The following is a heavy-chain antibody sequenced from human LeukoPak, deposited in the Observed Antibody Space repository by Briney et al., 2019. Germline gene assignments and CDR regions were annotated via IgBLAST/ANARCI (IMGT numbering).Heavy chain of an antibody. J-gene: IGHJ4*02. CDR2: MKEDGSEK. CDR1: GFTFSNYW. D-gene: IGHD1-1*01. CDR3: ARGMAPEVHDY. Sequence: GGSLRLSCAASGFTFSNYWMTWVRQAPGKGLEWVASMKEDGSEKYYVDSVRGRFTISRDNAENSLYLQMNSLRAEDTAVYYCARGMAPEVHDYWGQGTLVTVSS. V-gene: IGHV3-7*03.